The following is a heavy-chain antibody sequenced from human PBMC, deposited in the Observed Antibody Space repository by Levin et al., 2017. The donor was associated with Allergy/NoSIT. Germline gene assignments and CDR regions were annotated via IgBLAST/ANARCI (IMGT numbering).Heavy chain of an antibody. CDR3: AKGKQWLGNWWPFDI. V-gene: IGHV3-23*01. J-gene: IGHJ3*02. Sequence: PGESLKISCAASRFTFSNYAMSWVRQAPGKGLEWVSAISGSGGTTYYADSVKGRFTISRDNSKNTLYLQMNSLRAEDTAVYYCAKGKQWLGNWWPFDIWGQGTMVTVSS. CDR1: RFTFSNYA. CDR2: ISGSGGTT. D-gene: IGHD6-19*01.